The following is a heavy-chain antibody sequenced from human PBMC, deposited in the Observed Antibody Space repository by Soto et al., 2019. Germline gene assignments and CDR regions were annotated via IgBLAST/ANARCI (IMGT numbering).Heavy chain of an antibody. CDR2: IIPIFGTA. V-gene: IGHV1-69*13. Sequence: SVKVSCKASGGTFSSYAISWVRQAPGQGLEWMGGIIPIFGTADYAQKFQGRVTITADESTSTAYMELSSLSSEDPAVDYCARSNREKFYYHYRLDVGGKGTTVTVPS. CDR3: ARSNREKFYYHYRLDV. CDR1: GGTFSSYA. J-gene: IGHJ6*04.